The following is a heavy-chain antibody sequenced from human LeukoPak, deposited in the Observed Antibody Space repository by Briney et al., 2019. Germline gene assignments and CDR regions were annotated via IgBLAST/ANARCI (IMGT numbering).Heavy chain of an antibody. D-gene: IGHD1-26*01. CDR1: GFTFSSYG. CDR3: AKAIGSVSYGQIGY. J-gene: IGHJ4*02. Sequence: GGSLRLSCAASGFTFSSYGMHWVRQAPGKGLEWVAFIRYDGTNKYYADSVKGRFTISRDNSKNTLYLQMNSLRAEDTAVYYCAKAIGSVSYGQIGYWVQGTLVTVSS. CDR2: IRYDGTNK. V-gene: IGHV3-30*02.